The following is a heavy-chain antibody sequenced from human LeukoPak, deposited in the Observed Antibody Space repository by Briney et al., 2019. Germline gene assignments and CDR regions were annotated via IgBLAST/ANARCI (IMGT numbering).Heavy chain of an antibody. CDR2: IYYSGST. D-gene: IGHD3-22*01. Sequence: SETLSLTCTVSGGSISSSSYYWGWIRQPPGKGLEWIGSIYYSGSTNYNPSLKSRVTISVDTSKNQFSLKLSSVTAADTAVYYCARLPYYYDSSGYYSDYYYYGMDVWGQGTTVTVSS. CDR3: ARLPYYYDSSGYYSDYYYYGMDV. V-gene: IGHV4-39*07. J-gene: IGHJ6*02. CDR1: GGSISSSSYY.